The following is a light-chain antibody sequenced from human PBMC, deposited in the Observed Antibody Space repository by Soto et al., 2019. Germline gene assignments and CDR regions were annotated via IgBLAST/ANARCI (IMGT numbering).Light chain of an antibody. CDR2: GAS. J-gene: IGKJ4*01. Sequence: EIVLTQSPGTLSLSPGERATLSCRASQSVSSSYLAWYQQKPGQAPRLLIYGASSRATGIPDRFSGSGSGTDFTLNISRLEPEDVAVYYCQQYGSSPRVTFGGGTKVESK. V-gene: IGKV3-20*01. CDR3: QQYGSSPRVT. CDR1: QSVSSSY.